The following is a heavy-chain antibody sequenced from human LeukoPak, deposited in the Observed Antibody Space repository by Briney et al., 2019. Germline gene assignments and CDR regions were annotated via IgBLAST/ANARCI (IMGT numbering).Heavy chain of an antibody. V-gene: IGHV4-34*01. CDR1: GGSFSNYY. CDR2: INDSETI. Sequence: SETLSLTCAVYGGSFSNYYWSWIRQSPRQGLEWIGEINDSETINYNPSLMCRVTISVDKSKNQFSLKLSSVTAADTAVYFCARRWNYGRNYYIDVWGKGATVSVSS. CDR3: ARRWNYGRNYYIDV. J-gene: IGHJ6*03. D-gene: IGHD1-7*01.